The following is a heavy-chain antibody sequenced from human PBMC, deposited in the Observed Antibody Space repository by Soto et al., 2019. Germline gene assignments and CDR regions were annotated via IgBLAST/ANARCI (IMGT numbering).Heavy chain of an antibody. Sequence: PSETLSLTCAVSGGSISSSNWWSWVRQPPGKGLEWIGEIYHSGSTNYNPSLKSRVTISVDKSKNQFSLKLSSVTAADTAVYYCARGSRRGYCISTSCYELDYWGQGTLVTVSS. CDR1: GGSISSSNW. V-gene: IGHV4-4*02. CDR2: IYHSGST. CDR3: ARGSRRGYCISTSCYELDY. D-gene: IGHD2-2*01. J-gene: IGHJ4*02.